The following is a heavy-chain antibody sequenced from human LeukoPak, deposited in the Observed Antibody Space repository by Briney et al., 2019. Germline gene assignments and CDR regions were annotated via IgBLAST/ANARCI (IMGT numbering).Heavy chain of an antibody. V-gene: IGHV1-8*01. CDR1: GYTFPSYD. CDR3: ARGFGVYSDKGGYGYWFDP. CDR2: MNPSSGNT. D-gene: IGHD3-22*01. J-gene: IGHJ5*02. Sequence: GASVKVSCKASGYTFPSYDINWVRQTTGQGLEWMGWMNPSSGNTGYAQKFQARVTMTRNTSAKTAYMELKSLTSEDTAVYYCARGFGVYSDKGGYGYWFDPWGQGTLVTVSS.